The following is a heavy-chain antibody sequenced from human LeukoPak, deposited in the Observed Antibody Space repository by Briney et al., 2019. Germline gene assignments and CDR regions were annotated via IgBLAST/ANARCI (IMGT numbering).Heavy chain of an antibody. CDR2: INVYNGNT. Sequence: AAVKVSCKASGYTFNNYHITWVRQAPGQGLDWMGGINVYNGNTNYAQMLQGRVTMTTDTSTSTAYMELRSLRSDDTAVYYCARPRLMIAFGGVDAFDVWGQGTMVTVSS. D-gene: IGHD3-16*01. J-gene: IGHJ3*01. CDR3: ARPRLMIAFGGVDAFDV. V-gene: IGHV1-18*01. CDR1: GYTFNNYH.